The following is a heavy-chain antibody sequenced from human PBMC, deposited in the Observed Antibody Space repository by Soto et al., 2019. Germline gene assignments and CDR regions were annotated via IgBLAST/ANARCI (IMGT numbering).Heavy chain of an antibody. CDR3: AREIPHSDIHWFDP. D-gene: IGHD2-2*02. V-gene: IGHV4-59*01. J-gene: IGHJ5*02. Sequence: PSETLSLTCSVSGGSITSYYWSWIRQPPGKGLEWIGYIYYSQNTNYNPSLKSRVTISQDTSKNQFSLKLSSVTAADTAVYYCAREIPHSDIHWFDPWGQGTLVTVSS. CDR2: IYYSQNT. CDR1: GGSITSYY.